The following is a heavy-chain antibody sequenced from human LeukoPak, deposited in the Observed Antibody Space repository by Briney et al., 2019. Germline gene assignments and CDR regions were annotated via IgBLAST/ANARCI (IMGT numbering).Heavy chain of an antibody. CDR1: GGSFSRYA. J-gene: IGHJ6*03. CDR3: ARGRTTMVRGGKIPSYYMDV. V-gene: IGHV1-69*13. D-gene: IGHD3-10*01. CDR2: IIPIFGTA. Sequence: ASVKVSCKASGGSFSRYAISWVRQAPGQGLEWMGGIIPIFGTASYAQKFQGRVTIAEDESTSTAYMELSSLRSEDTAVYYCARGRTTMVRGGKIPSYYMDVWGKGTTVTISS.